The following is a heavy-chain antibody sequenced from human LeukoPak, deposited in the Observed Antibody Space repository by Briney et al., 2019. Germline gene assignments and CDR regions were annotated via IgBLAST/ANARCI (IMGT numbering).Heavy chain of an antibody. CDR1: GFTLSSYW. D-gene: IGHD6-6*01. V-gene: IGHV3-74*01. J-gene: IGHJ4*02. CDR2: INSDGSST. CDR3: AASSIAARLFY. Sequence: GGSLRLSCAASGFTLSSYWMHCVRHAPGKGLVWVSRINSDGSSTSYADSVKGRFTISRDNAKNTLYLQMNSLRAEDTAVYYCAASSIAARLFYWGQGTLVTVSS.